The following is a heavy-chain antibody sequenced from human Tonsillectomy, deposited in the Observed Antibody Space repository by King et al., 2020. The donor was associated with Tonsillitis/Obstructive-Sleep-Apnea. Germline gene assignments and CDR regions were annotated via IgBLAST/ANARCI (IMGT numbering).Heavy chain of an antibody. CDR1: GASLSSSNW. D-gene: IGHD3-10*01. Sequence: QLQESGPGLVKPSGTLSLTCAVSGASLSSSNWWSLVRQPPGKGLEGIGEIYHSGSTNYNASLNIRVTISLDKSKNQFSLQLSSVTAADTAVYYCAALVWFGGGIDYWGQGTLVTVSS. CDR3: AALVWFGGGIDY. J-gene: IGHJ4*02. V-gene: IGHV4-4*02. CDR2: IYHSGST.